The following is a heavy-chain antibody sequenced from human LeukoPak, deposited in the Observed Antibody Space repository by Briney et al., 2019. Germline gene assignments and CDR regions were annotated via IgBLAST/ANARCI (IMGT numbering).Heavy chain of an antibody. J-gene: IGHJ4*02. CDR2: ISGDGGST. V-gene: IGHV3-43*02. CDR1: GFTLDDYA. D-gene: IGHD3-22*01. Sequence: GGSLRLSCAASGFTLDDYAMHWVRQAPGKGLEWVSRISGDGGSTYYADSVKGRFTISRDNSKNSLYLQMNSLRTEDTDLYYCAKTHPYDYDSSGHSPFDYWVQGTIVTVSS. CDR3: AKTHPYDYDSSGHSPFDY.